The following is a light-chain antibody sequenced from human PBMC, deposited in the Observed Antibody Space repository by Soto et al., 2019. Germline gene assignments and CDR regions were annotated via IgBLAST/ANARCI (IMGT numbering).Light chain of an antibody. V-gene: IGKV3-11*01. CDR3: QQHSNWPLT. CDR1: QSINRH. J-gene: IGKJ4*01. Sequence: DILLPPSPATLSLAPVSRSTLPGRASQSINRHLAWYRQKPGQAPRLLIYDASNRATGIPARFSGSGSGTDFTLTISSLEPEDFGVYYCQQHSNWPLTFGGGTKVDIK. CDR2: DAS.